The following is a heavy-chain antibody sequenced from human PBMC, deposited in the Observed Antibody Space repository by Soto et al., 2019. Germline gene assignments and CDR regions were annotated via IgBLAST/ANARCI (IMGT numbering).Heavy chain of an antibody. CDR2: IYPGDSDT. Sequence: GELMRIWCRGAGDSFTSYGSGWVGQMPGKGLEWMGIIYPGDSDTRYSPSFQGQVTISADKSISTAYLQWSSLKASDSAMYYCARRLERREAFDIWGQGAILTVPS. CDR1: GDSFTSYG. D-gene: IGHD1-1*01. J-gene: IGHJ3*02. CDR3: ARRLERREAFDI. V-gene: IGHV5-51*01.